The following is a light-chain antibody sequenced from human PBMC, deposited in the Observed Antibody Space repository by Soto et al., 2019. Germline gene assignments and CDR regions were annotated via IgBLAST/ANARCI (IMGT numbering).Light chain of an antibody. CDR1: SSSIGSNY. V-gene: IGLV1-51*02. J-gene: IGLJ2*01. Sequence: QSVLTQPPSVSAAPGQKVTISCSGSSSSIGSNYVSWYQQLPGTAPKLLIYENNKRPSGIPDRFSGSKSGTSATLGITGLQTGDEADYYCGTWDSSLSDVVFGGGTKLTVL. CDR3: GTWDSSLSDVV. CDR2: ENN.